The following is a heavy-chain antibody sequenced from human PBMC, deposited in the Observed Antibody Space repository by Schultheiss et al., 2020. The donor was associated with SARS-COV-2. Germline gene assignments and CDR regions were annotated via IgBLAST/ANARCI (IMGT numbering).Heavy chain of an antibody. CDR3: ARDAPYCSSTSCYISPRGWFDP. CDR1: GGSISSYY. Sequence: SQTLSLTCTVSGGSISSYYWSWIRQPAGKGLEWIGSIYYSGSSYYNPSLKSRVTISVDTSKNQFSLKLSSVTAADTAVYYCARDAPYCSSTSCYISPRGWFDPWGQGTLVTVSS. V-gene: IGHV4-4*07. J-gene: IGHJ5*02. CDR2: IYYSGSS. D-gene: IGHD2-2*02.